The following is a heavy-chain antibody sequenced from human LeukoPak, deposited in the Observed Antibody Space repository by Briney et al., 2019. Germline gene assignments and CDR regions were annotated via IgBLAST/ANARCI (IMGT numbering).Heavy chain of an antibody. CDR1: GFTFGAYY. CDR2: IGGSGGTI. Sequence: GGSLGLSCAASGFTFGAYYMSGIGKAPGRGREGVSYIGGSGGTIYYADSVRGRFTISRDNAKNTLYLHMNSLRAEDTAMYYCAREWGYGCGGECYSGIEAYYGMDVWGQGTTVTVSS. V-gene: IGHV3-11*01. CDR3: AREWGYGCGGECYSGIEAYYGMDV. J-gene: IGHJ6*02. D-gene: IGHD2-21*01.